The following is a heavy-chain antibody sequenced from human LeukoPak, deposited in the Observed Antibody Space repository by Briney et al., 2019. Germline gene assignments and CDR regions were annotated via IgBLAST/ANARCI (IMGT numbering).Heavy chain of an antibody. V-gene: IGHV5-51*01. J-gene: IGHJ6*03. CDR1: GYSFTSYW. D-gene: IGHD3-10*01. CDR3: ARLISGSGSSPYYYYMDV. CDR2: IHPGDSDT. Sequence: GESLKISCKGSGYSFTSYWIGWVRQMPGKGLEWMGIIHPGDSDTRYSPSFQGQVTISADKSISTAYLQWSSLKASDTAMYYCARLISGSGSSPYYYYMDVWGKGTTVTVSS.